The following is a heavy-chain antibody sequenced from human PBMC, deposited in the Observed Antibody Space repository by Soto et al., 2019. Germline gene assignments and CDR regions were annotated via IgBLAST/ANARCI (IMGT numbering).Heavy chain of an antibody. CDR3: AKVDARNTVTTLHY. D-gene: IGHD4-17*01. CDR2: ISGSGGST. J-gene: IGHJ4*02. CDR1: GFTFNTYA. V-gene: IGHV3-23*01. Sequence: GGSLRLSCAASGFTFNTYAMSWVRQAPGKGLEWVSAISGSGGSTYYADSGKGRFTISRDNSKNTLYLQMNSLRAEDTAVYYCAKVDARNTVTTLHYWGQGTLVTVSS.